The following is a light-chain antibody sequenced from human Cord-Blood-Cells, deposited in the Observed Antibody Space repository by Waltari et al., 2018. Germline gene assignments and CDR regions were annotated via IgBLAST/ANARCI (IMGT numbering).Light chain of an antibody. CDR2: LGP. V-gene: IGKV2-28*01. J-gene: IGKJ4*01. CDR1: QSLLHSNGYNS. Sequence: VLTQCHHSLHVTPGEPGYISCSSSQSLLHSNGYNSWDWYLQKPGQSPQLLISLGPNRASGVPDRFSGSGSGTDFTLKSSRVEAEDVWVYYCMQALQTPFGGGTKVEIK. CDR3: MQALQTP.